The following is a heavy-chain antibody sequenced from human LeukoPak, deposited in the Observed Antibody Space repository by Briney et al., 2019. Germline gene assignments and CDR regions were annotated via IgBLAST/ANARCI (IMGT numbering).Heavy chain of an antibody. CDR3: ARPRGEDFWTVMGAFDI. V-gene: IGHV4-39*01. Sequence: SETLSLTCTVSGGTISSSSYYWGWIRQPPGKGLEGIGSIYYSGSTYYNPSLNSRVTISVDTSKNQFSLKLSSVTAADTAVYYCARPRGEDFWTVMGAFDIWGQGTMVTVSS. D-gene: IGHD3/OR15-3a*01. CDR2: IYYSGST. J-gene: IGHJ3*02. CDR1: GGTISSSSYY.